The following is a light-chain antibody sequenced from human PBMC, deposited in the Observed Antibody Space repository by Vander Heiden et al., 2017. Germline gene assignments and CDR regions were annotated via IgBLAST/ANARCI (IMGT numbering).Light chain of an antibody. J-gene: IGKJ2*01. CDR2: KIS. CDR3: MQTTHWPPT. V-gene: IGKV2-30*01. Sequence: DVVVTQYPLSLAVTLGQPASIACRSSQSRVYRSGDTYLTWFQQRPGQAPRRLIYKISKRDTGVPDRFTGSGSGTDFTLTISRVETEDVGFYYCMQTTHWPPTFGQGTKLEIK. CDR1: QSRVYRSGDTY.